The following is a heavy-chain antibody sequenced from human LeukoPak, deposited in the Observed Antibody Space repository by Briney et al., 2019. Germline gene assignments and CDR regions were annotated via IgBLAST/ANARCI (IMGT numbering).Heavy chain of an antibody. CDR2: IKQDGSAK. CDR1: GFTSSGYW. Sequence: GGSLRLSCVASGFTSSGYWMAWVRQAPGKGLEWVANIKQDGSAKTYVDSVKGRFTISRDNAKNSLYLQMNSLRAEDTAVYYCARHYYDGSAYYFDCWGQGTLVTVSS. CDR3: ARHYYDGSAYYFDC. D-gene: IGHD3-22*01. V-gene: IGHV3-7*01. J-gene: IGHJ4*02.